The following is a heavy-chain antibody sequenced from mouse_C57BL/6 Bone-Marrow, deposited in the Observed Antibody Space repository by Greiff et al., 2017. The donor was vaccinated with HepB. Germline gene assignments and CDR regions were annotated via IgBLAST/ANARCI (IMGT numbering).Heavy chain of an antibody. CDR1: GYTFTSYW. CDR2: IHPSDSDT. CDR3: AIPLPMDY. V-gene: IGHV1-74*01. Sequence: QVQLQQPGAELVKPGASVKVSCKASGYTFTSYWMHWVKQRPGQGLEWIGSIHPSDSDTNYNQKFKGKATLTVDKSSSTAYMQLSSLKSEDTAVYNCAIPLPMDYWGQGTSVTVSS. J-gene: IGHJ4*01.